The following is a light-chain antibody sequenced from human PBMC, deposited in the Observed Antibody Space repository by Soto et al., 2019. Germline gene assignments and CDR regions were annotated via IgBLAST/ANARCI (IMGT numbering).Light chain of an antibody. CDR2: KAS. Sequence: DIQMTQSPSTLSASIGDRVTITCRASQSISSWVAWYQQKPGKAPKLLIYKASSLESGVPSRFSGSGSGTEFTLTISSLQPDDFASYYCQQYSTYFTSTFGGGTKVDTK. J-gene: IGKJ4*01. CDR1: QSISSW. CDR3: QQYSTYFTST. V-gene: IGKV1-5*03.